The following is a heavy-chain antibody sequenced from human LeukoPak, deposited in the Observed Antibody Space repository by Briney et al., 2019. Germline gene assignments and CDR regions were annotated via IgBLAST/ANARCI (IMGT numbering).Heavy chain of an antibody. CDR2: IYYSGST. D-gene: IGHD3-10*01. CDR1: GGSISSGGYY. J-gene: IGHJ4*02. CDR3: ASDGSGSGNFDY. Sequence: SQTLSLTCTVSGGSISSGGYYWSWIRQHPGKGLEWIGYIYYSGSTYYNPSLKSRVTISVDTSKNQSSLKLSSVTAADTAVYYCASDGSGSGNFDYWGQGTLVTVSS. V-gene: IGHV4-31*03.